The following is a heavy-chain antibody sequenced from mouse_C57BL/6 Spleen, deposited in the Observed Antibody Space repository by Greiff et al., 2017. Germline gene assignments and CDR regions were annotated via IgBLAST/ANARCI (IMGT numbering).Heavy chain of an antibody. CDR1: GYTFTDYE. CDR2: IDPETGGT. Sequence: QVQLKQSGAELVRPGASVTLSCKASGYTFTDYEMHWVKQTPVHGLEWIGAIDPETGGTAYNQKFKGKAILTADKSSSTAYMELRSLTSEDSAVYYCTRSLTFYYFDYWGQGTTLTVSS. V-gene: IGHV1-15*01. CDR3: TRSLTFYYFDY. J-gene: IGHJ2*01. D-gene: IGHD4-1*01.